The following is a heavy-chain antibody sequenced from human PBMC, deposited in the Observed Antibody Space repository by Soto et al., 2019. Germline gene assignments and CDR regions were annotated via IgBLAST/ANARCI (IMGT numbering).Heavy chain of an antibody. J-gene: IGHJ6*03. CDR3: ARLGSGSGSRYYYYYYMDV. CDR2: IYYSGST. V-gene: IGHV4-39*01. D-gene: IGHD3-10*01. Sequence: QLQLQESGPGLVKPSETLSLTCTVSGGSISSSSYYWGWIRQPSGKGLEWIGSIYYSGSTYYNPSLKSRVTISVDTSKNQFSLKLSSVTAADTAVYYCARLGSGSGSRYYYYYYMDVWGKGTTVTVSS. CDR1: GGSISSSSYY.